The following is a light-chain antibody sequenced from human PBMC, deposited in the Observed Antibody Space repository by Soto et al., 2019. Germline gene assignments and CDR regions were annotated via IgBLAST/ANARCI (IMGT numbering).Light chain of an antibody. J-gene: IGLJ1*01. CDR2: GNT. CDR1: SSNIGTGYD. CDR3: QSYDSSLSGYV. V-gene: IGLV1-40*01. Sequence: QLVLTQPPSVSGAPGQRVTISCTGSSSNIGTGYDVHWYQQLPGTAPKLLIYGNTNRPSGVPDRVSGSKSGTSASLAITGHQAEDEADYYCQSYDSSLSGYVFGTGTKLTVL.